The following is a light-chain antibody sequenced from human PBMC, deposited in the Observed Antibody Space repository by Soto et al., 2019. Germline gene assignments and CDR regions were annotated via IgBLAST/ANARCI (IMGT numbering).Light chain of an antibody. CDR1: QSVSNNY. CDR2: GAS. Sequence: EIVLTQSPGTLSLSPGERATLSCRASQSVSNNYLAWYQQRPGQAPRLLIYGASTRATGIPDRFSGSGSGTDFTLTISRLEPEDVAVYYCQQCGSSLYTFGQGTKLEIK. J-gene: IGKJ2*01. CDR3: QQCGSSLYT. V-gene: IGKV3-20*01.